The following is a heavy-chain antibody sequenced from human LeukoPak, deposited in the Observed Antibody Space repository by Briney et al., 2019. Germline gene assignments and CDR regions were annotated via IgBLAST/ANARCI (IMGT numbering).Heavy chain of an antibody. J-gene: IGHJ4*02. CDR1: GFTFSSYG. V-gene: IGHV3-7*01. Sequence: PGGSLRLSCAASGFTFSSYGMHWVRQGPGKGLEWVANIKEDGSEKYYVGSVKGQFTVSRDNARNSLYLQMNSLRVDDTAVYFCARGLQFDWSHYKSGEYEFDFWGQGTLVIVSS. CDR2: IKEDGSEK. CDR3: ARGLQFDWSHYKSGEYEFDF. D-gene: IGHD3-9*01.